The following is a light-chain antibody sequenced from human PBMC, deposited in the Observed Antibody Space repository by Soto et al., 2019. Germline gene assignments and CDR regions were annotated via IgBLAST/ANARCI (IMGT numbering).Light chain of an antibody. J-gene: IGKJ5*01. Sequence: EIVLTQSPGTLSLSPGERATLSCRASQSVSSSYLAWYQQKPGQAPRLLIYGASSRATGIQDRFSGSGSGTDFTLTISRLEPEDFAVYYCQQYGSSPPIPFGQGTRLEIK. V-gene: IGKV3-20*01. CDR3: QQYGSSPPIP. CDR2: GAS. CDR1: QSVSSSY.